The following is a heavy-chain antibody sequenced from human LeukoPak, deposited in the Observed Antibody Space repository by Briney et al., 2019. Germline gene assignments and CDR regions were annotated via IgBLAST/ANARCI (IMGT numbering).Heavy chain of an antibody. V-gene: IGHV3-7*01. D-gene: IGHD3-10*01. Sequence: GGSLRLSCAASGFTFSTYWMSWVRQAPGKGLEWVANIKQDGSEKYYVDSVKGRFTISRDNAKNSLYLQMNSLRAEDTAVYYCARGQEKDDYGSDHWGQGTLVTVSS. J-gene: IGHJ4*02. CDR3: ARGQEKDDYGSDH. CDR1: GFTFSTYW. CDR2: IKQDGSEK.